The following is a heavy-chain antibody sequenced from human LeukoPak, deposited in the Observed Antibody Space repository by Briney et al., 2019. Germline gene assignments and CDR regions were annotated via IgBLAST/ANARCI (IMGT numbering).Heavy chain of an antibody. J-gene: IGHJ2*01. V-gene: IGHV4-4*02. CDR3: VRNWTPLYGDFWYFDL. CDR1: GGSISSSNW. CDR2: IYHSGST. D-gene: IGHD4-17*01. Sequence: PSETLSLTCAVSGGSISSSNWWSWVRQPPGKGLEWIGEIYHSGSTNYNPSLKSRVTISVDKSKNQFSLKLSSVTAADTAVYYCVRNWTPLYGDFWYFDLWGRGTLVTVSS.